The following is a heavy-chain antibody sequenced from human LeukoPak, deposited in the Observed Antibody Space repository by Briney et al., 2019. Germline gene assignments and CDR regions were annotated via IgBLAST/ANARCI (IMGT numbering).Heavy chain of an antibody. CDR2: IYHSGST. J-gene: IGHJ4*02. Sequence: SQTLSLTCAVSGVSISSGGYSWRWIRQPPGKGLEWIGYIYHSGSTYYNPSLKSRVTISVDRSKNQFSLKLSSVTAADTAVYYCARGSYGSGRGLGIWGQGTLVTVSS. CDR1: GVSISSGGYS. CDR3: ARGSYGSGRGLGI. V-gene: IGHV4-30-2*01. D-gene: IGHD3-10*01.